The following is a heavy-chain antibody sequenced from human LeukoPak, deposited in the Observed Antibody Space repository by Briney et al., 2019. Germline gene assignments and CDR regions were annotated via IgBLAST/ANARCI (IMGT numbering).Heavy chain of an antibody. CDR3: ARSNWNDEGGFDY. Sequence: GGSLRLSCSASGFTFSSYAMHWVRQAPGKGLVWVSRINSDGSSTSYADSVKGRFTISNDNAKNTLFLQMSSLRAEDTAVYYCARSNWNDEGGFDYWGQGTLVTVSS. J-gene: IGHJ4*02. CDR1: GFTFSSYA. V-gene: IGHV3-74*01. D-gene: IGHD1-1*01. CDR2: INSDGSST.